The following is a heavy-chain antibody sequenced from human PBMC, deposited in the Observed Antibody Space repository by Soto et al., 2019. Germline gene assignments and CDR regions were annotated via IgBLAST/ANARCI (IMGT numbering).Heavy chain of an antibody. D-gene: IGHD3-10*01. J-gene: IGHJ4*02. Sequence: SETLSLTCAVYGGSFSGYYWSWIRQPPGKGLEWIGEINHSGSTNYNPSLKSRVTISVDTSKNQCSLKLNSMTAADRAVYYCARHNDGSGSTYFDYWGQGTMVTVSS. V-gene: IGHV4-34*01. CDR2: INHSGST. CDR1: GGSFSGYY. CDR3: ARHNDGSGSTYFDY.